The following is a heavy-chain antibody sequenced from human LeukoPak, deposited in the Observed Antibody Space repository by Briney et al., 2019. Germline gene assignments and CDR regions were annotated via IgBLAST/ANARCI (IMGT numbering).Heavy chain of an antibody. V-gene: IGHV3-21*01. Sequence: GGSLRLSCAASGFTFSSYSMNWFRQAPGKGLEWFSSICSSSSYIYYADSMKGRLTISRENAKHLPYLKMNSLRAEDTVVYFFFKQETAYDILTGYTWGPLFFDYWGQGTLVTVSS. D-gene: IGHD3-9*01. CDR2: ICSSSSYI. J-gene: IGHJ4*02. CDR1: GFTFSSYS. CDR3: FKQETAYDILTGYTWGPLFFDY.